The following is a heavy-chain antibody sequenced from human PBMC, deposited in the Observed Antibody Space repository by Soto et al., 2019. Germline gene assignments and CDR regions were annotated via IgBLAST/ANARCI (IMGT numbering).Heavy chain of an antibody. CDR1: GFTFSSYS. D-gene: IGHD3-10*01. Sequence: GALRLSCAASGFTFSSYSMNWVRQAPGKGLEWVSSISSSSSYIYYADSVKGRFTISRGNAKNSLYLQMNSLRAEDTAVYYCARGRVRGDYYYYYYGMDVWGQGTTVTVSS. CDR3: ARGRVRGDYYYYYYGMDV. CDR2: ISSSSSYI. V-gene: IGHV3-21*01. J-gene: IGHJ6*02.